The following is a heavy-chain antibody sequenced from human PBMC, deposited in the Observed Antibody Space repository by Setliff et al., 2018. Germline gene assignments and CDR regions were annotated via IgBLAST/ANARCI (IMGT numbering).Heavy chain of an antibody. CDR1: GGSISSGGYS. V-gene: IGHV4-30-2*01. CDR3: ARDDYGSGSWPAGI. Sequence: PSETLSLTCAVSGGSISSGGYSWSWIRQPPGKGLEWIGYIYHSGSTYYNPSLKSRVTISVDRSKNQFSLKLSSVTAADTAVYYCARDDYGSGSWPAGIWGQGTLVTVSS. D-gene: IGHD3-10*01. CDR2: IYHSGST. J-gene: IGHJ4*02.